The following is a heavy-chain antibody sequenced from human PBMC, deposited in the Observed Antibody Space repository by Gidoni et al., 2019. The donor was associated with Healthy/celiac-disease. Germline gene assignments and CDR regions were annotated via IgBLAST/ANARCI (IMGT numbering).Heavy chain of an antibody. CDR2: ISYDGSNK. CDR1: GFTFSSYA. CDR3: ARDYWVYSSGWYFDY. J-gene: IGHJ4*02. Sequence: QVQLVESGGGVVQPGRSLRLSCAASGFTFSSYAMHWVRQAPGKGLEWVAVISYDGSNKYYADSVKGRFTISRDNSKNTLYLQMNSLRAEDTAVYYCARDYWVYSSGWYFDYWGQGTLVTVSS. D-gene: IGHD6-19*01. V-gene: IGHV3-30-3*01.